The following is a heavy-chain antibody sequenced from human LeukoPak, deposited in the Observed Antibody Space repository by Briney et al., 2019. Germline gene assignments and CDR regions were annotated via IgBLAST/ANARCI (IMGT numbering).Heavy chain of an antibody. Sequence: GASVKVSCKASGYTFTSYGISWVRQAPGQGLEWMGWISAYNGNTNYAQKLQGRVTMTTDTSTSTAYMELRSLRSDDTAVYYCARDAGLYYDFWSGHPDYWGQGTLVTVSS. CDR3: ARDAGLYYDFWSGHPDY. D-gene: IGHD3-3*01. J-gene: IGHJ4*02. CDR2: ISAYNGNT. CDR1: GYTFTSYG. V-gene: IGHV1-18*01.